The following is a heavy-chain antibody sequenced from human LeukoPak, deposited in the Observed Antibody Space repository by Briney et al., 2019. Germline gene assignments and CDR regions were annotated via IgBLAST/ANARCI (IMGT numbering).Heavy chain of an antibody. CDR3: AKEDFWSGYSDY. J-gene: IGHJ4*02. CDR2: ISYDGSNK. CDR1: GFTFSSYG. Sequence: GGSLRFSCAASGFTFSSYGMHWVRQAPGKGLEGVAVISYDGSNKYYADSVKGRFTISRDNSKNTLYLQMNSLRAEDTAVYYCAKEDFWSGYSDYWGQGTLSPSPQ. V-gene: IGHV3-30*18. D-gene: IGHD3-3*01.